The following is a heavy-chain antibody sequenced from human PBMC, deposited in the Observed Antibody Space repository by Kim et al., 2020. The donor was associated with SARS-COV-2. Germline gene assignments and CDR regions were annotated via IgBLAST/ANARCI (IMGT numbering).Heavy chain of an antibody. D-gene: IGHD3-16*02. Sequence: GGSLRLSCAASGFTFSSYAMSWVRQAPGKGREWVSAISGSGGSTYYADSVKGRFTISRDNSQNTLYLQMNSLRAEDTAVYYCAKASIMITFGGVIDTPTFDYWGQGALVTFSS. V-gene: IGHV3-23*01. CDR2: ISGSGGST. CDR3: AKASIMITFGGVIDTPTFDY. J-gene: IGHJ4*02. CDR1: GFTFSSYA.